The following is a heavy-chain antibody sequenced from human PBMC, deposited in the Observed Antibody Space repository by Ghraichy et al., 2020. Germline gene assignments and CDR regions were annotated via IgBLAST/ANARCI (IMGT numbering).Heavy chain of an antibody. CDR1: GFTFGDYT. CDR2: IKTPAYDEAT. V-gene: IGHV3-49*03. D-gene: IGHD5-12*01. CDR3: SRDRGYGADFDF. Sequence: GGSLRLSCATSGFTFGDYTITWFRQAPGKGLEWVGFIKTPAYDEATEFAASVRGRFSLSRDASKGVAYLQMSNLRPEDTAVYFCSRDRGYGADFDFWGQGTPVTVSS. J-gene: IGHJ4*02.